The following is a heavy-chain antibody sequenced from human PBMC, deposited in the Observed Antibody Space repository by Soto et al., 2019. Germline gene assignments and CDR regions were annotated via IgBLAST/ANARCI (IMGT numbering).Heavy chain of an antibody. CDR1: GGTFSSYA. J-gene: IGHJ4*02. V-gene: IGHV1-69*13. CDR3: ARDRLDYYDSSGYYYQLRDY. Sequence: EASVKVSCKASGGTFSSYAISWVRQAPGQGLEWMGGIIPIFGTANYAQKFQGRVTITADESTSTAYMELSSLRSEDTAVYYCARDRLDYYDSSGYYYQLRDYWGQGTLVTVSS. D-gene: IGHD3-22*01. CDR2: IIPIFGTA.